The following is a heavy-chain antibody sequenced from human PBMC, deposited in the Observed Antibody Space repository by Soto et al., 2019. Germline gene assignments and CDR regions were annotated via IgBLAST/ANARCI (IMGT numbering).Heavy chain of an antibody. CDR2: IIPIFGTA. Sequence: SVKVSCKASGGTFSSYAISWVRQAPGQGLEWMGGIIPIFGTANYAQKFQGRVTITADESTSTAYMELSSLRSEDTAVYYCANNPLGAPGAFDIWGQGTMVTVSS. D-gene: IGHD3-16*01. CDR3: ANNPLGAPGAFDI. V-gene: IGHV1-69*13. CDR1: GGTFSSYA. J-gene: IGHJ3*02.